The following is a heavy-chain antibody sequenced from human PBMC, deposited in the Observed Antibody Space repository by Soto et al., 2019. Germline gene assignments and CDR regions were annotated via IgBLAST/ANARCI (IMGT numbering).Heavy chain of an antibody. V-gene: IGHV1-18*01. J-gene: IGHJ5*02. CDR2: ISAYNGDT. Sequence: QVPLVQSGAEVKKPGASVKVSCKASGYTFTSYGISWVRQAPGQGLEWMGWISAYNGDTKYAEKLQGRVTMTTDTSTSTANMELRSLRSDDTAVYYCVRDRGTVLASPVILNTPNWFDPWGQGTLVTVSS. D-gene: IGHD3-9*01. CDR3: VRDRGTVLASPVILNTPNWFDP. CDR1: GYTFTSYG.